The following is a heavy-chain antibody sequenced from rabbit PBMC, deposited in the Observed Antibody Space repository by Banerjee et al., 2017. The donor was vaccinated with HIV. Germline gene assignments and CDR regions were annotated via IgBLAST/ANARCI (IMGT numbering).Heavy chain of an antibody. J-gene: IGHJ4*01. CDR1: GFSFSNGYV. V-gene: IGHV1S43*01. D-gene: IGHD1-1*01. CDR3: ARSTSASGTYMNL. Sequence: QSLEESGGDLVKPEGSLTLTCTASGFSFSNGYVMCWVRQAPGKGLEWIACINTSSGNTVYASWAKGRFTISRSTSLNTVDLKMTSLTAADTATYFCARSTSASGTYMNLWGPGTLVTVS. CDR2: INTSSGNT.